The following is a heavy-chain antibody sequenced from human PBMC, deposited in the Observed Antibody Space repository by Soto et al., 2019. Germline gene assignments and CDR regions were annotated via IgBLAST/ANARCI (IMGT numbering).Heavy chain of an antibody. CDR1: GFTFGDYA. D-gene: IGHD3-16*01. CDR2: IRSKAYGGTT. J-gene: IGHJ6*03. CDR3: TRVRIMITFGGPYYMDV. Sequence: GGSLRLSCTASGFTFGDYAMSLFRQAPGKGLEWVGFIRSKAYGGTTEYAASVKGRFTISRDDSKSIAYLQMNSLKTEDTAVYYCTRVRIMITFGGPYYMDVWGKGTTVTVSS. V-gene: IGHV3-49*03.